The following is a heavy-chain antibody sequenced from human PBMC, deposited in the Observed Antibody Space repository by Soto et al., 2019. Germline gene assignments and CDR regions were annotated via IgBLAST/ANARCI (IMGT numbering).Heavy chain of an antibody. CDR1: GNTFTDYY. CDR2: INPNSGGT. D-gene: IGHD2-2*01. CDR3: ARDLSVVVPAADFYYYYGMDV. V-gene: IGHV1-2*04. J-gene: IGHJ6*02. Sequence: GASVKVSCKASGNTFTDYYMHWVRQAPGQGLEWMGWINPNSGGTNYAQKFQGWVTMTRDTSISTAYMELSRLRSDDTAVYYCARDLSVVVPAADFYYYYGMDVWGQGTTVTVSS.